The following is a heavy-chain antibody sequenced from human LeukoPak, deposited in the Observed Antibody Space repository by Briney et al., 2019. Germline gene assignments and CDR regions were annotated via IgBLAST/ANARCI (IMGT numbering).Heavy chain of an antibody. CDR3: ARQGEGYFDY. V-gene: IGHV3-30-3*01. Sequence: SCKASGGTFSSYAMHWVRQAPGKGLEWVAVISYDGSNKYYADSVKGRFTISRDNSKNTLYLQMNSLRAEDTAVYYCARQGEGYFDYWGQGTLVTVSS. J-gene: IGHJ4*02. CDR1: GGTFSSYA. CDR2: ISYDGSNK.